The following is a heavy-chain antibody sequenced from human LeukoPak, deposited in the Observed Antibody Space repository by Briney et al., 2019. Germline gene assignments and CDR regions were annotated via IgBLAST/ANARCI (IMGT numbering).Heavy chain of an antibody. CDR3: ARVTPAAFDY. D-gene: IGHD2-2*01. CDR1: GGSISSYY. CDR2: IYYSGST. J-gene: IGHJ4*02. V-gene: IGHV4-59*01. Sequence: SETLSLTCTDSGGSISSYYWRWIRQPPGKGLEWIGYIYYSGSTNYNPSLKSRVTISVDTSKNQFSLKLSSVTAADTAVYYCARVTPAAFDYWGQGTLVTVSS.